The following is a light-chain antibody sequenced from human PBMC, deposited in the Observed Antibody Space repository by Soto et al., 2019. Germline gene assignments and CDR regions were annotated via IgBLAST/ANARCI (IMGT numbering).Light chain of an antibody. CDR2: FAS. CDR3: QQFHSYPIT. Sequence: QMTHSPSTLSASICDRVTITFRASQSVDSRLAWYQQKPGKAPKSLIYFASSLQSGVPSRFTGSGSGIDFTLTISSLQPEDFATYYCQQFHSYPITFGQGTRLEIK. V-gene: IGKV1-5*01. J-gene: IGKJ5*01. CDR1: QSVDSR.